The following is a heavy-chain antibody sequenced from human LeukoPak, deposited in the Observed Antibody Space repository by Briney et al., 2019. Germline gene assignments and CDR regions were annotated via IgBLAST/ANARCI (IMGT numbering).Heavy chain of an antibody. D-gene: IGHD6-13*01. J-gene: IGHJ5*02. CDR1: GGSFSSYY. Sequence: SETLSLTCAVYGGSFSSYYWSWIRQPPGKGLEWIGEINHSGSTNYNPPLKSRVTISVDTSKHQFSLKLSSVTAADTAVYYCARVGIIAAAGTSWFDPWGQGTLVSVPS. V-gene: IGHV4-34*01. CDR3: ARVGIIAAAGTSWFDP. CDR2: INHSGST.